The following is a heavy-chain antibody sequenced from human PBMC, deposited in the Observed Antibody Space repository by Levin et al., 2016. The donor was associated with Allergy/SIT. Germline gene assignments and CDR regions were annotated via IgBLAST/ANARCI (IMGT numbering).Heavy chain of an antibody. V-gene: IGHV3-33*01. CDR2: IWYDGSNI. D-gene: IGHD6-19*01. CDR3: VRGGDSSVSPYNWLDP. Sequence: GESLKISCAASGFTFSSYGMHWVRQAPGKGLEWVADIWYDGSNIYYADSVKGRFTISRDNAKNALYLQMNSLRAEDTAVYFCVRGGDSSVSPYNWLDPWGQGTLVTVSS. J-gene: IGHJ5*02. CDR1: GFTFSSYG.